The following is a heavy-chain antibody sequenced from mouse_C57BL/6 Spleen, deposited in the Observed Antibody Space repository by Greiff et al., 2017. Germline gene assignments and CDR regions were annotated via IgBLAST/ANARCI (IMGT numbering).Heavy chain of an antibody. D-gene: IGHD1-1*01. Sequence: VQLQQSGAELVRPGASVTLSCKASGYTFTDYEMHWVKQTPVHGLEWIGAIDPETGGTAYNQKFKGKAILTADKSSSTAYMELRSLTSEDSAVYYCTRREITTVWYFDVWGTGTTVTVSS. V-gene: IGHV1-15*01. J-gene: IGHJ1*03. CDR3: TRREITTVWYFDV. CDR2: IDPETGGT. CDR1: GYTFTDYE.